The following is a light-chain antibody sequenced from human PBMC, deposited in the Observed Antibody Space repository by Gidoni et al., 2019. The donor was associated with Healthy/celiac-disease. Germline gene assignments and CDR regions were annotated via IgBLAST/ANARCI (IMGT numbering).Light chain of an antibody. CDR3: SSYTSSSTPVV. J-gene: IGLJ2*01. V-gene: IGLV2-14*01. CDR1: SSDVGGYNY. CDR2: EVS. Sequence: QSALTQPASVSGSPAQSITISCTGTSSDVGGYNYVSWYQQHPGKAPKPMIYEVSNRPSGVSNRFSGSKSGNTASLTISGLQAEDEADYYCSSYTSSSTPVVFGGGTKLTVL.